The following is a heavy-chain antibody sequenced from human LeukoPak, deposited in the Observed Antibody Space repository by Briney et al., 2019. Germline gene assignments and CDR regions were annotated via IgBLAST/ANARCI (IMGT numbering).Heavy chain of an antibody. Sequence: GGSLRLSCAASRFTFSTYGMNWVRQAPGKGLEWVSSLSSSSTYVYYADSVKGRFTISRDNAKNSLYLQMNSLRAEDTAVYYCARVRCSGGSCFYNFDYWGQGSLVTVSS. CDR2: LSSSSTYV. D-gene: IGHD2-15*01. V-gene: IGHV3-21*01. J-gene: IGHJ4*02. CDR1: RFTFSTYG. CDR3: ARVRCSGGSCFYNFDY.